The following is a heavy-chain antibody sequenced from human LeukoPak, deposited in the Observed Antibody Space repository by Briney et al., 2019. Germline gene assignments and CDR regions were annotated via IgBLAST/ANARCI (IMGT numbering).Heavy chain of an antibody. J-gene: IGHJ4*02. CDR1: AYSFTSYW. V-gene: IGHV5-51*01. D-gene: IGHD3-22*01. CDR3: ARQPPDYYDSSGYSVTPLDF. Sequence: GEPLKISCKASAYSFTSYWIGWLRQLPGKALKWMGIIYPVDSATSFRPFFKGQVTFSAAKSSSPAFLQWSSLKASDTALYYGARQPPDYYDSSGYSVTPLDFWGQGTLVTVSS. CDR2: IYPVDSAT.